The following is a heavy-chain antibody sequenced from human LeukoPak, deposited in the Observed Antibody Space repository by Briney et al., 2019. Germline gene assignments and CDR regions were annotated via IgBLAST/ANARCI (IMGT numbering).Heavy chain of an antibody. CDR3: ARLGESIGGGYDYPTYYYDTRRLLTTTNFDY. D-gene: IGHD5-12*01. V-gene: IGHV5-51*01. Sequence: GESLKISCKGSGYSFTSYWIGWVRQMPGKGLEWMGIIYPGDSDTRYSPSFQGQVTISADKSISTAYLQWSSLKAPDTAMYYCARLGESIGGGYDYPTYYYDTRRLLTTTNFDYWGQGTLVTVSS. CDR1: GYSFTSYW. J-gene: IGHJ4*02. CDR2: IYPGDSDT.